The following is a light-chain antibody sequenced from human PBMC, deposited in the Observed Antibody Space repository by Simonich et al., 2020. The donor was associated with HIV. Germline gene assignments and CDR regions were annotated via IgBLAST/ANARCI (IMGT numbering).Light chain of an antibody. J-gene: IGLJ2*01. V-gene: IGLV2-23*02. CDR1: RSDIGSYNL. Sequence: QSALTQPASVSGSPGQSITISCTGTRSDIGSYNLVSWYQRHPGKAPKLMIYEVIKRPSGVSNRFSGSKSGNTASLTISGLQAEDEADYFCCSYAPTTTYVIFGGGTRLTVL. CDR3: CSYAPTTTYVI. CDR2: EVI.